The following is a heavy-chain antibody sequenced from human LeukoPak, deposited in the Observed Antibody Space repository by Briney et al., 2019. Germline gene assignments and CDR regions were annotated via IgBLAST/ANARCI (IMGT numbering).Heavy chain of an antibody. V-gene: IGHV4-39*01. Sequence: SETLSLTCSLSGVSLGGTTYYWGWIRQSPEKVLEWIGCVSSGGNSSYSPSLKSQVPDSQDPSRNQFSLRLTSVTAADTAVYYWAKSDHSHFVNWCHSWGQGILVSV. CDR1: GVSLGGTTYY. D-gene: IGHD1-26*01. CDR2: VSSGGNS. J-gene: IGHJ5*01. CDR3: AKSDHSHFVNWCHS.